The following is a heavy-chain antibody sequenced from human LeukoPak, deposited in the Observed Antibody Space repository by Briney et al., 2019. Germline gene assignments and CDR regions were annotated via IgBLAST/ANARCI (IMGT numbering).Heavy chain of an antibody. V-gene: IGHV3-48*01. J-gene: IGHJ4*02. CDR1: GFTVSSNY. D-gene: IGHD3-10*01. CDR3: ARDMGENDY. Sequence: PGGPLRLSCAASGFTVSSNYMSWVRQAPGKGLEWVSYISSSSSTIYYADSVKGRFTISRDNAKNSLYLQMNSLRAEDTAVYYCARDMGENDYWGQGTLVTVSS. CDR2: ISSSSSTI.